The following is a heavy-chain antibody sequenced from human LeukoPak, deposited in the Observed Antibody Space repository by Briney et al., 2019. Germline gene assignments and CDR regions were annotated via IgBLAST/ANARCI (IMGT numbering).Heavy chain of an antibody. J-gene: IGHJ3*02. Sequence: GGSLRLSCAASGFTFSSYGMHWVRQVPGKGLEWVAVISYDGSNKYYADSVKGRFTISRDNSKNTLYLQMNSLRAEDTAVYYCAKDLDSTAFDIWGQGTMVTVSS. V-gene: IGHV3-30*18. D-gene: IGHD2/OR15-2a*01. CDR3: AKDLDSTAFDI. CDR1: GFTFSSYG. CDR2: ISYDGSNK.